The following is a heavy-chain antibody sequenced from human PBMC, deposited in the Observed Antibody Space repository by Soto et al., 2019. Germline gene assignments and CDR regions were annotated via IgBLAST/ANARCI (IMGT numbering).Heavy chain of an antibody. D-gene: IGHD3-10*01. CDR2: IIPIFGTA. Sequence: SVKVSCKASGGTFSSYAISWVRQAPGQGLEWMGGIIPIFGTANYAQKFQGRVTITADESTSTAYMELSSLRSEDTAVYYCATGTMVRGVIIPLGPDYWGQGTLVTVSS. CDR1: GGTFSSYA. J-gene: IGHJ4*02. V-gene: IGHV1-69*13. CDR3: ATGTMVRGVIIPLGPDY.